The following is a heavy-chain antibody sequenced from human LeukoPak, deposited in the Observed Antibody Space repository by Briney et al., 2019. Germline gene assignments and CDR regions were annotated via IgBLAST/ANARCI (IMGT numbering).Heavy chain of an antibody. Sequence: GGSLRLSCAASGFTFSSYSMSWVRQAPGKGLEWVSSISSSTSYIYYADSVKGRFTISRDSAKNSLNLQMNSLRAEDTAVYYCTREHLYGDYDHAYFDYWGQGTLVTVSS. CDR2: ISSSTSYI. V-gene: IGHV3-21*06. J-gene: IGHJ4*02. CDR3: TREHLYGDYDHAYFDY. CDR1: GFTFSSYS. D-gene: IGHD4-17*01.